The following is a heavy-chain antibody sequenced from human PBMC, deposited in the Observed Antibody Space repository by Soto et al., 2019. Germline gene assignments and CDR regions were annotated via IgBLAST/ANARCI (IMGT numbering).Heavy chain of an antibody. CDR3: ARDVDADFRTDFDD. D-gene: IGHD4-17*01. CDR2: ISGNGEVI. Sequence: GGSLRLSCAASGFTFSDYYIHWIRRAPGKGLEWISYISGNGEVIQYAASARGRFTISRDNAENSVYLEMESLRDEDTALYYSARDVDADFRTDFDDWGRGSSVTVSS. CDR1: GFTFSDYY. V-gene: IGHV3-11*01. J-gene: IGHJ4*02.